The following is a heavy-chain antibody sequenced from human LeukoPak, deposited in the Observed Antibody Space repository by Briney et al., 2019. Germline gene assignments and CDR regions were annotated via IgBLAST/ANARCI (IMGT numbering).Heavy chain of an antibody. D-gene: IGHD2-2*01. CDR3: AKDRFHIVVVPAYYFDY. CDR2: MNPNSGNT. V-gene: IGHV1-8*01. J-gene: IGHJ4*02. Sequence: ASVKVSCKASGYTFTSYDINWVRQATGQGLEWMGWMNPNSGNTGYAQKFQGRVTMTRNTSISTAYMELSSLRSEDTAVYYCAKDRFHIVVVPAYYFDYWGQGTLVTVSS. CDR1: GYTFTSYD.